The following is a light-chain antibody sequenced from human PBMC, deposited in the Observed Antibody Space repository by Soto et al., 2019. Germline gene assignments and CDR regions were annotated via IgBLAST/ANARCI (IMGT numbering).Light chain of an antibody. Sequence: DIQMTQSPSSLSASVGDGVTITYRASQNIATYLNWYQQKPGQAPKLLIHGASTVQSGPPSRFSGSGSGTDFTLTISSLQPGDFATYYCQQGYTSPWTFGQGTKVEVK. CDR3: QQGYTSPWT. CDR2: GAS. V-gene: IGKV1-39*01. CDR1: QNIATY. J-gene: IGKJ1*01.